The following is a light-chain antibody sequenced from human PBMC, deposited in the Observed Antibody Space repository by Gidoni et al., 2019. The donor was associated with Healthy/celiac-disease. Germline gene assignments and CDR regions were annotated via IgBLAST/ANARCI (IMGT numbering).Light chain of an antibody. CDR1: QSVSSSY. V-gene: IGKV3-20*01. Sequence: ETVFTQSPGTLSLSPGERATLSCRASQSVSSSYLAWYQQKPGQAPRLRIYGASSRATGIPDRFSGSGSGTDFTLTISRMEPEDFAVYYCQQYGSSPPTFGQGTKVEIK. CDR2: GAS. J-gene: IGKJ1*01. CDR3: QQYGSSPPT.